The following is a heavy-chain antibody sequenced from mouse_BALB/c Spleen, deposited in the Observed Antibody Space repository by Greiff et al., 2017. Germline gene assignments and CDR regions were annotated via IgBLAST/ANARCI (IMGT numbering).Heavy chain of an antibody. J-gene: IGHJ4*01. D-gene: IGHD1-1*01. CDR3: AGASSPYYYAMEY. Sequence: EVMLVESGGGLVQPGGSLKLSCAASGFTFSSYGMSWVRQTPDKRLELVATINSNGGSTYYPDSVKGRFTISRDNAKNTLYLQMGSLKSEDTAMYYCAGASSPYYYAMEYWGQGTSVTVSA. V-gene: IGHV5-6-3*01. CDR2: INSNGGST. CDR1: GFTFSSYG.